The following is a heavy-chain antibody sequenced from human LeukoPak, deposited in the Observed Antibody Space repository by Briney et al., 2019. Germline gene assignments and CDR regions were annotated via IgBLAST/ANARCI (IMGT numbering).Heavy chain of an antibody. V-gene: IGHV6-1*01. CDR3: ARDRFGVGATADWFDP. J-gene: IGHJ5*02. D-gene: IGHD1-26*01. Sequence: SQTLSLTCAISGDSVSSNSAAWNWIRQSPSRGLEWLGRTYYRSKWYNDYAVSVKSRLTINPDTSKNQFSLQLNSVTPEDTAAYYCARDRFGVGATADWFDPWGQGTLVTVSS. CDR2: TYYRSKWYN. CDR1: GDSVSSNSAA.